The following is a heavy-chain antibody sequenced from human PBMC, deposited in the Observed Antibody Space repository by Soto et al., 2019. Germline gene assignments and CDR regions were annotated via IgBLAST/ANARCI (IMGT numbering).Heavy chain of an antibody. Sequence: PGGSLRLSCAASGFTFSSYAMSWVRQAPGKGLEWVSAISGSGGSTYYADSVKGRFTISRDNSKNTLYLQMNSLRAEDTAVYYCAKDLITMIVVPGPNDYWGQGTLVTVS. D-gene: IGHD3-22*01. J-gene: IGHJ4*02. V-gene: IGHV3-23*01. CDR2: ISGSGGST. CDR1: GFTFSSYA. CDR3: AKDLITMIVVPGPNDY.